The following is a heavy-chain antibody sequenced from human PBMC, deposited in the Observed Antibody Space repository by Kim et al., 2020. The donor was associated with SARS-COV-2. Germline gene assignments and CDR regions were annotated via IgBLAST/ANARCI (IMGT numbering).Heavy chain of an antibody. CDR2: IYPGDSDT. Sequence: GESLKISCKGSGYSFTSYWIGWVRQMPGKGLEWMGIIYPGDSDTRYSPSFQGQVTISADKSISTAYLQWSSLKASDTAMYYCARNYYGDFHYYYMDVWGKGTTVTVSS. D-gene: IGHD4-17*01. J-gene: IGHJ6*03. CDR3: ARNYYGDFHYYYMDV. V-gene: IGHV5-51*01. CDR1: GYSFTSYW.